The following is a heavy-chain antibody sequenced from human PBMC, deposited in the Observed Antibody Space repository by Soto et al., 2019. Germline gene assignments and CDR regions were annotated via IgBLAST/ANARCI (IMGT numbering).Heavy chain of an antibody. J-gene: IGHJ4*02. CDR3: ASISSDDY. CDR1: GGSFSGYY. Sequence: QVQLQQWGAGLLKPSETLSLTCAVYGGSFSGYYWSWIRQPPGKGLEWIGEINHSGSTNYNPSLKSLVTIAVDTSKNQFSLKLSSVTAADTAVYYCASISSDDYWGQGTLVTVSS. D-gene: IGHD6-13*01. CDR2: INHSGST. V-gene: IGHV4-34*01.